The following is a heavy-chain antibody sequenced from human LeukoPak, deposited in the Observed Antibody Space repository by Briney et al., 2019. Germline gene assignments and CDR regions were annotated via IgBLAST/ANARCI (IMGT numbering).Heavy chain of an antibody. CDR3: ARGQIVVVPAAMYY. Sequence: GGSLRLSWAASGFTFSSYAMHWVRQAPDKGLEWVAVISYDGSNKYYADSVKGRFTISRDNSKNTLYLQMNSLRAEDTAVYYCARGQIVVVPAAMYYWGQGTLVTVSS. CDR2: ISYDGSNK. CDR1: GFTFSSYA. J-gene: IGHJ4*02. D-gene: IGHD2-2*01. V-gene: IGHV3-30-3*01.